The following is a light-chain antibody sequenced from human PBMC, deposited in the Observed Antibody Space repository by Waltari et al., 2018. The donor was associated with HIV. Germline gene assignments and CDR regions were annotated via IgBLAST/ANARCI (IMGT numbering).Light chain of an antibody. CDR3: CSYGGSGSPWV. J-gene: IGLJ3*02. CDR2: EVT. Sequence: QSALTQPASVSWSPRQSITISCTGTGRALGNFNLFSLYQQHPGKAPKLMIYEVTKRPPGVSDRFSGSKSYNTASLTISGLQAEDEGDYYCCSYGGSGSPWVFGGGTKLTVL. CDR1: GRALGNFNL. V-gene: IGLV2-23*02.